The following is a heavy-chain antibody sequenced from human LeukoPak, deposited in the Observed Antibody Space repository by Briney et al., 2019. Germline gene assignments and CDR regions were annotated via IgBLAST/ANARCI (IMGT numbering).Heavy chain of an antibody. D-gene: IGHD3-22*01. V-gene: IGHV3-23*01. CDR1: GFTFSSYA. CDR2: ISASGGST. J-gene: IGHJ4*02. Sequence: GGSLRLSCAASGFTFSSYAMSWVRQAPGKGLEWVSAISASGGSTYYADSVKGRFTISRDNSKNTLYLQMNSLRAEDTAVYYCAKAGQYYYDSSGYRRRSYYFDYWGQGTLVTVSS. CDR3: AKAGQYYYDSSGYRRRSYYFDY.